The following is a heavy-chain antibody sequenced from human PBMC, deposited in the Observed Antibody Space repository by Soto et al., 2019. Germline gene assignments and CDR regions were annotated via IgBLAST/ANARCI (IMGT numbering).Heavy chain of an antibody. CDR2: IYYSGST. Sequence: SETLSLTCTVSGGSISSGGYYWSWIRQHPGKGLEWIGYIYYSGSTYYNPSLKSRVTISVDTSKNQFSLKLSSVTAADTAVYYCARCRRYYYYREYFDYWGQGTLVTVSS. J-gene: IGHJ4*02. CDR1: GGSISSGGYY. CDR3: ARCRRYYYYREYFDY. V-gene: IGHV4-31*03. D-gene: IGHD3-10*01.